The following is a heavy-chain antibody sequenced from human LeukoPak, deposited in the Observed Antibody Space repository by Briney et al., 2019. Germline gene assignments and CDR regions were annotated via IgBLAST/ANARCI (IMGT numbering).Heavy chain of an antibody. CDR2: ISSSSSTI. J-gene: IGHJ5*02. D-gene: IGHD6-13*01. CDR3: AKTGLIAAAGTWWFDP. CDR1: GFTFSSYS. V-gene: IGHV3-48*01. Sequence: PGGSLRLSCAASGFTFSSYSMNWVRQAPGKGLEWVSYISSSSSTIYYADSVKGRFTISRDNSKNTLYLQMNSLRAEDTAVYYCAKTGLIAAAGTWWFDPWGQGTLVTVSS.